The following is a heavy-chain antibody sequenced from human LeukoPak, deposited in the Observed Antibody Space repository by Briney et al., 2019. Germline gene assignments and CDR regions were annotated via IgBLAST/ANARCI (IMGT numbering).Heavy chain of an antibody. CDR1: GFTFEDHV. J-gene: IGHJ4*02. D-gene: IGHD2-2*01. V-gene: IGHV3-9*01. CDR2: ISWSGDRM. CDR3: AKDLGGSATTV. Sequence: PGGPLRLSCAASGFTFEDHVMHWVRQAPGKGLEWVSSISWSGDRMGYADAVKGRFTISRVNAKNSLFLQMNSLRVEDTALYYCAKDLGGSATTVWGQGTLVTVSS.